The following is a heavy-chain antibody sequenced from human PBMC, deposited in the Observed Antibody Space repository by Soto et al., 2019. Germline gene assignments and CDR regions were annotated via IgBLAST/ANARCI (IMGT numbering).Heavy chain of an antibody. V-gene: IGHV1-69*08. CDR2: IIPILGIA. CDR1: GGTFSSYT. J-gene: IGHJ5*02. CDR3: ARDGPPYIAAAGTGWFDP. Sequence: QVQLVQSGAEVKKPGSSVKVSCKASGGTFSSYTISWVRQAPGQGLEWMGRIIPILGIANYAQKFQGRVTITADKSTSTAYMELSSLRSEDTAVYYCARDGPPYIAAAGTGWFDPWGQGTLVTVSS. D-gene: IGHD6-13*01.